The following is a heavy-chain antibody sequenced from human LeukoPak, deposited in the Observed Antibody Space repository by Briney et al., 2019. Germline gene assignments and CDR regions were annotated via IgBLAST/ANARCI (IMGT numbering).Heavy chain of an antibody. CDR2: ISSSSYI. Sequence: GRSLRLSCAASGFIFGSYSMNWVRQAPGKGLEWVSSISSSSYIYYADSVKGRFTISRDNAKNSLYLQMNSLRAEDTAVYYCARDSHIVVVPAAVQGWFDPWGQGTLVTVSS. V-gene: IGHV3-21*01. D-gene: IGHD2-2*01. CDR3: ARDSHIVVVPAAVQGWFDP. J-gene: IGHJ5*02. CDR1: GFIFGSYS.